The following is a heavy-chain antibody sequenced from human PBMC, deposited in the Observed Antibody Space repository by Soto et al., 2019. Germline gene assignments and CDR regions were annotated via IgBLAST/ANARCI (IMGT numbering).Heavy chain of an antibody. CDR2: FDPEDGET. V-gene: IGHV1-24*01. D-gene: IGHD4-4*01. CDR3: ATAANTVYDAFDI. Sequence: VASVKVSCKVSGYTLTELSMHWVRQAPGKGLEWMGGFDPEDGETIYAQKFQGRVTMTEDTSTDTAYMELSSLRSEDTAVYYCATAANTVYDAFDIWGQGTMVTVSS. J-gene: IGHJ3*02. CDR1: GYTLTELS.